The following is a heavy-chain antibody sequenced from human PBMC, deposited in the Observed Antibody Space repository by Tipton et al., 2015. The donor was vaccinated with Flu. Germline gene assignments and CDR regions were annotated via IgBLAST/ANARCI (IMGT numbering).Heavy chain of an antibody. V-gene: IGHV4-59*12. CDR2: IYYSGSA. CDR3: ARDGRYSYGDSDY. J-gene: IGHJ4*02. CDR1: GGSISSYY. Sequence: TLSLTCTVSGGSISSYYWSWIRQPPGKGLEWIGYIYYSGSANYTPSLKSRVTISVDTSKNQFSLKLSSVTAADTAVYYCARDGRYSYGDSDYWGQGTLVTVSS. D-gene: IGHD5-18*01.